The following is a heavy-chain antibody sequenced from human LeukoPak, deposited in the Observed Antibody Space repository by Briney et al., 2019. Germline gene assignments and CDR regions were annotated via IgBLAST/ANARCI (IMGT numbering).Heavy chain of an antibody. Sequence: EASVKVSCKASGGTFSSYAISWVRQAPGQGLEWMGGIIPIFGTANYAQKFQGRVTITADESTSTAYMELSSLRSEDTAVYYCARIGITMVRGVPQHYYYYGMDVWGQGTTVTVSS. CDR2: IIPIFGTA. CDR1: GGTFSSYA. D-gene: IGHD3-10*01. V-gene: IGHV1-69*13. CDR3: ARIGITMVRGVPQHYYYYGMDV. J-gene: IGHJ6*02.